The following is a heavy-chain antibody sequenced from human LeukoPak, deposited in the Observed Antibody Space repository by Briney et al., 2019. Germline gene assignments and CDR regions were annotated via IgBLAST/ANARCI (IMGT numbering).Heavy chain of an antibody. Sequence: PSETLSLTCTVSGGSISSSSYYWGWIRQPPGKGLEWIGYIYSSGSAYYNPSLKSRVTISVDTSRNQFSLKLSSVTAADTAVYYCTRDPLGFGDYVGAFDIWGQGTMVTVSS. CDR2: IYSSGSA. CDR3: TRDPLGFGDYVGAFDI. D-gene: IGHD4-17*01. V-gene: IGHV4-39*07. J-gene: IGHJ3*02. CDR1: GGSISSSSYY.